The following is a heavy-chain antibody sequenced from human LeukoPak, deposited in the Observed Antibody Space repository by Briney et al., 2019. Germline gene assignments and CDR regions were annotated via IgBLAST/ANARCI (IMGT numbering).Heavy chain of an antibody. V-gene: IGHV3-21*01. Sequence: GGSLTHSCAASGFTFGLYSMTWVRQARGKELEWVSLIDSNSNFMNYADSVKGRFTISRDNAQNSLYLQMNSLRAEETAVYYCARDKIVGATYFDYWGQGTLVTVSS. CDR1: GFTFGLYS. CDR3: ARDKIVGATYFDY. J-gene: IGHJ4*02. CDR2: IDSNSNFM. D-gene: IGHD1-26*01.